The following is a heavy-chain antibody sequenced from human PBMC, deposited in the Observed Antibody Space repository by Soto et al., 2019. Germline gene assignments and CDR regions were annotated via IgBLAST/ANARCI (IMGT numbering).Heavy chain of an antibody. J-gene: IGHJ2*01. Sequence: QVQLVESGGGVVQPGRSLRLSCAASGFTFSSYAMHWVRQAPGKGLEWVAVISYDGSNKYYADSVKGRFTISRDNSKNTLYLKRNSLRAEDTAVYYCARQYSSGWYGGDFDLWGRGTLVTVSS. D-gene: IGHD6-19*01. CDR2: ISYDGSNK. V-gene: IGHV3-30-3*01. CDR1: GFTFSSYA. CDR3: ARQYSSGWYGGDFDL.